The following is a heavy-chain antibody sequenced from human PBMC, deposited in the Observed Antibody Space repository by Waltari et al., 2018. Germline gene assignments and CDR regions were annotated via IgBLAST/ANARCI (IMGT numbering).Heavy chain of an antibody. CDR2: VDPEDGET. Sequence: EVQLLQSGTELTKPGSPVKISCQVSGYRFTDYYIHWVQQAPGKGPQWMGLVDPEDGETIYAERFQGRVTITADTSTETAFMELSSLTSDDTAVYYCVTALGDRSSASRPFDVWGLGTLITVSS. V-gene: IGHV1-69-2*01. D-gene: IGHD3-10*01. CDR1: GYRFTDYY. CDR3: VTALGDRSSASRPFDV. J-gene: IGHJ3*01.